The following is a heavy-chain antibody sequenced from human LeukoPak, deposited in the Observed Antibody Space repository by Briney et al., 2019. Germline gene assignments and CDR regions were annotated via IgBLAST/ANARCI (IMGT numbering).Heavy chain of an antibody. J-gene: IGHJ5*02. CDR2: TYYRSKWYN. Sequence: SQTLSLTCAISGDSVSSNSAAWNWIRQSPSRGLEWLGRTYYRSKWYNDYAVSVKSRITINPDTSKNQFSLQLNSVTPEDTAVYYCARDAPGAVVAATLGWFDPWGQGTLVTVSS. CDR3: ARDAPGAVVAATLGWFDP. CDR1: GDSVSSNSAA. D-gene: IGHD2-15*01. V-gene: IGHV6-1*01.